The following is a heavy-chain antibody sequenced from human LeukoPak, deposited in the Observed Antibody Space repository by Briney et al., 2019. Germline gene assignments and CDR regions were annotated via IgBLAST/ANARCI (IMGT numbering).Heavy chain of an antibody. CDR2: IYYSGST. V-gene: IGHV4-59*01. J-gene: IGHJ4*02. CDR3: ARSWSVAAALDY. CDR1: GGSISSYY. D-gene: IGHD6-13*01. Sequence: SETLSLTCTVSGGSISSYYWSWIRQPPGKGLEWIGNIYYSGSTNYNPSLKSRVTISVDTSKNQFSLKLSSVTAADTAVYYCARSWSVAAALDYWGQGTLVTVSS.